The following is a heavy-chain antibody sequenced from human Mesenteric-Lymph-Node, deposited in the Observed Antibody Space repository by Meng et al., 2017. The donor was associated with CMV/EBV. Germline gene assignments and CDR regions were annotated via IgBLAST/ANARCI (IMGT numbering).Heavy chain of an antibody. D-gene: IGHD3-22*01. J-gene: IGHJ4*02. CDR3: ARASRAYYDASAYYGL. CDR2: VIPMLNSA. V-gene: IGHV1-69*08. CDR1: GGTFSTYT. Sequence: KISCKASGGTFSTYTITWVRQAPGQGLEWMGRVIPMLNSANYAQKFQGRVTITADKSTNTAFMELSSLTSDDTAVYYCARASRAYYDASAYYGLWGQGTLVTVSS.